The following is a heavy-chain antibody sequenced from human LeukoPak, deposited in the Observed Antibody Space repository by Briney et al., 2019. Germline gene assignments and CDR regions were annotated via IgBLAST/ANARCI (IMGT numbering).Heavy chain of an antibody. CDR1: GGTFSSYA. CDR2: IIPIFGTA. J-gene: IGHJ4*02. CDR3: AILREYCGGDCSTHYFDY. Sequence: ASVKVSCKASGGTFSSYAISWVRQAPGQGLEWMGGIIPIFGTANYAQKFQGRVTITADESTSTAYVELSSLRSEDTAVYYCAILREYCGGDCSTHYFDYWGQGTLVTVSS. D-gene: IGHD2-21*02. V-gene: IGHV1-69*13.